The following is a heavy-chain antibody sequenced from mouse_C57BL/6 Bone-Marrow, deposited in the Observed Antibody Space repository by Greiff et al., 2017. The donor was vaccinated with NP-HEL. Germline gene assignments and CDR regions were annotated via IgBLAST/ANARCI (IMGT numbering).Heavy chain of an antibody. CDR2: ISSGSSTI. CDR3: ASPPWFAY. CDR1: GFTFSDYG. V-gene: IGHV5-17*01. Sequence: DVMLVESGGGLVKPGGSLNLSCAASGFTFSDYGMHWVRQAPEKGLEWVAYISSGSSTIYYADTVKGRFTISRDNAKNTLFLQMTSLRSEDTAMYYCASPPWFAYWGQGTLVTVSA. J-gene: IGHJ3*01.